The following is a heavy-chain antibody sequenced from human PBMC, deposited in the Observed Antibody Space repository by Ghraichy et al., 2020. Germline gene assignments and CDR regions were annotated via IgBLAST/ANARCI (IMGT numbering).Heavy chain of an antibody. D-gene: IGHD4/OR15-4a*01. CDR1: GFTFTNYA. V-gene: IGHV3-23*05. CDR2: IDKTATTA. J-gene: IGHJ5*02. CDR3: VKENADYPDNWFDP. Sequence: GGSLRLSCAVSGFTFTNYAMSWVRQAPGKGLEWVSAIDKTATTAYYAASVKGRFTISRDNSKSTIYLQMNSLRVEDTGVYFCVKENADYPDNWFDPWGQGILVIVAS.